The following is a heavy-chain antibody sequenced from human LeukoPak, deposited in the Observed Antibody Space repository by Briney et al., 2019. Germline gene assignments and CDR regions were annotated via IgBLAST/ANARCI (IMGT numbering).Heavy chain of an antibody. CDR2: IIPIFGTA. CDR3: ARDSGVMITFGGVPGAY. V-gene: IGHV1-69*06. Sequence: ASVKVSCKASGGTFSSYAISWVRQAPGQGLEWMGGIIPIFGTANYAQKFQGRVTITADKSTSTAYMELSSLRSEDTAVYYCARDSGVMITFGGVPGAYWGQGTLVTVSS. D-gene: IGHD3-16*01. J-gene: IGHJ4*02. CDR1: GGTFSSYA.